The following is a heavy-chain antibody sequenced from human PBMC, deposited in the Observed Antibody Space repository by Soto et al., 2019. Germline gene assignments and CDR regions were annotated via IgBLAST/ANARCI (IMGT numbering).Heavy chain of an antibody. J-gene: IGHJ4*02. CDR3: AIDRDSSGHSHLDS. V-gene: IGHV3-30-3*02. CDR1: GFTFSNYA. D-gene: IGHD3-22*01. CDR2: ISYDGANT. Sequence: QVQLAESGGGVVQPGRSLRLSCATSGFTFSNYAVHWVRQAPGKGLEWLTLISYDGANTQYADSVKGRFAVSRDNSENTVFLQMNSLTTEDTAIYYCAIDRDSSGHSHLDSWGQGTLVTVSS.